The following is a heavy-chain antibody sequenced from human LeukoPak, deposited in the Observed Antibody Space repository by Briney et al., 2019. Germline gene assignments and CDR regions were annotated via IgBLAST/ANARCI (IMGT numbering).Heavy chain of an antibody. D-gene: IGHD3-10*01. J-gene: IGHJ6*02. Sequence: SSETLSLTCAVSGGSFSGYYWSWVRQPPGKGLEWIGEIYHSGSTNYNPSLKSRVTISVDTSKNQFSLKLSSVTAADTAVYYCARGRVPPRRAGVDVWGQGTPVTVSS. V-gene: IGHV4-34*01. CDR3: ARGRVPPRRAGVDV. CDR1: GGSFSGYY. CDR2: IYHSGST.